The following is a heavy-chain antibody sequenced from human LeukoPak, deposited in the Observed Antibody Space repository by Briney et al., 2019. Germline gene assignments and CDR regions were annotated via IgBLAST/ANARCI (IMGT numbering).Heavy chain of an antibody. CDR2: INAGNGNT. Sequence: ASVTVSCKASGYTFTSYAMHRVRQAPGQRLEWMGWINAGNGNTKYSQKFQGRVTITRDASANTAYMELSRLRSEDTAVYYCARFRPVRGNDYWGQGTLVTVSS. J-gene: IGHJ4*02. V-gene: IGHV1-3*01. CDR1: GYTFTSYA. D-gene: IGHD3-10*02. CDR3: ARFRPVRGNDY.